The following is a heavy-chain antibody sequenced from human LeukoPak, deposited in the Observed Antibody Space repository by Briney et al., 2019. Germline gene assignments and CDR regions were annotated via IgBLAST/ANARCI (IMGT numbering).Heavy chain of an antibody. V-gene: IGHV3-23*01. CDR3: AVFHGSYDGSGYWVQ. CDR1: GFTFSSYS. J-gene: IGHJ4*02. CDR2: ISPRADRT. D-gene: IGHD3-22*01. Sequence: AGTLRLSCAASGFTFSSYSISCFRQPPPKELQWGLCISPRADRTSNEHSVEGRFTISRDNPRNTLYLQMNSLRDEDTAVYYCAVFHGSYDGSGYWVQWGQGTLVTVSS.